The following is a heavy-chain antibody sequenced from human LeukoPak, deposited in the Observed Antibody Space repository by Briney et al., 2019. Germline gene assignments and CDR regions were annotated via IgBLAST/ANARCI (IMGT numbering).Heavy chain of an antibody. Sequence: SETLSLTCAVYGGSFSGYYWSWIRQPPGKGLEWIGEINHSGSTNYNPSLKSRVTISVDTSKNQFSLKLSSVAAADTAVYYCARDWTYDSSGYSILNWFDPWGQGTLVTVSS. CDR2: INHSGST. CDR1: GGSFSGYY. CDR3: ARDWTYDSSGYSILNWFDP. V-gene: IGHV4-34*01. J-gene: IGHJ5*02. D-gene: IGHD3-22*01.